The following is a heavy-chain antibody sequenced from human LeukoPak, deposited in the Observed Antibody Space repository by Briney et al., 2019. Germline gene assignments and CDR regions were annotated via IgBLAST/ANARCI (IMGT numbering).Heavy chain of an antibody. V-gene: IGHV1-2*02. CDR3: ARGGAVTAYYGWDFFRFDY. J-gene: IGHJ4*02. Sequence: ASVKVSCKASGYTFTGYYINWVRQAPGQGLEWMGWINPNSGVTSFAQRFQNRVTLTTDTSISATYMDLSGLRSDDTAVYYCARGGAVTAYYGWDFFRFDYWGQGTLVTASS. D-gene: IGHD4-17*01. CDR2: INPNSGVT. CDR1: GYTFTGYY.